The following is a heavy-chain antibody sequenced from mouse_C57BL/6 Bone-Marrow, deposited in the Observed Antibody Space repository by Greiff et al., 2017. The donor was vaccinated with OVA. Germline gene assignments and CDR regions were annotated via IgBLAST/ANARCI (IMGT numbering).Heavy chain of an antibody. CDR3: ARHYYYYGSSYEY. V-gene: IGHV1-55*01. CDR1: GYTFTSYW. Sequence: QVHVKQPGAELVKPGASVKMSCKASGYTFTSYWITWVKQRPGQGLEWIGDIYPGSGSTNYNEKVKSKATLTVDTSSSTAYMQLSSLTSEDSAVYYCARHYYYYGSSYEYWGQGTTLTVSS. CDR2: IYPGSGST. D-gene: IGHD1-1*01. J-gene: IGHJ2*01.